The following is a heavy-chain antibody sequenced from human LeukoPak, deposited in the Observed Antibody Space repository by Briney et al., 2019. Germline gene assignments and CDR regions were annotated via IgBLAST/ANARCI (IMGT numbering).Heavy chain of an antibody. V-gene: IGHV1-24*01. CDR1: GYTLTELS. CDR2: FDPEDGET. J-gene: IGHJ3*02. CDR3: ATAYIVGARDAFDI. Sequence: GASVKVSCKVSGYTLTELSMHWVRQAPGKGLEWMGGFDPEDGETIYAQKFQGRVTMTEDTSTDTAYMELSSQRSEDTAVYYCATAYIVGARDAFDIWGQGTMVTVFS. D-gene: IGHD1-26*01.